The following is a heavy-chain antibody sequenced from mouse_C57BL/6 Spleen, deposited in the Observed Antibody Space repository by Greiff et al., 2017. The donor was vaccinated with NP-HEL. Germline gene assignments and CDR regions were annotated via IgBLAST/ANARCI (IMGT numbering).Heavy chain of an antibody. CDR2: IHPSDSDT. CDR3: TIGGSITTVVARYYAMDY. D-gene: IGHD1-1*01. J-gene: IGHJ4*01. CDR1: GYTFTSYW. V-gene: IGHV1-74*01. Sequence: QVQLQQPGAELVKPGASVKVSCKASGYTFTSYWMHWVKQRPGQGLEWIGRIHPSDSDTNYNQKFKGKATLTVDKSSSTAYMQLSSLTSEDSAVYYWTIGGSITTVVARYYAMDYWGKGTSVTVSS.